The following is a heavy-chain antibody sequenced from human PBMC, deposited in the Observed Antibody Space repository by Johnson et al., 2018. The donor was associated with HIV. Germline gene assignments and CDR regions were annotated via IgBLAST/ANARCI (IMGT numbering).Heavy chain of an antibody. Sequence: QVHLVESGGGVVQPGGSLRLSCAASGITFSSSGMNWVRQAPGKGLEWVSFIRYDGNNKYYTDSVKGRFTISRDNSKNTLYLQMNSLIAEDTAVYYCAKDLTSFIVGANDAFDIWGQGTMVTVSS. CDR3: AKDLTSFIVGANDAFDI. CDR1: GITFSSSG. D-gene: IGHD1-26*01. V-gene: IGHV3-30*02. J-gene: IGHJ3*02. CDR2: IRYDGNNK.